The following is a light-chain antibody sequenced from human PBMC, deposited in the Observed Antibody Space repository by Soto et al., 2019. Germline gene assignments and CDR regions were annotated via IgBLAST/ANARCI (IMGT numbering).Light chain of an antibody. Sequence: EIVLTQSPGTLSLSPGERAALSCRASQRVVSDYVAWYQQKLGQAPRLLIYGAFHRATCIPDGFSGSGSGTDFALTICRMEPADFAVYCCQQYGSSPGTFGEGTKVEIK. J-gene: IGKJ1*01. CDR1: QRVVSDY. CDR3: QQYGSSPGT. CDR2: GAF. V-gene: IGKV3-20*01.